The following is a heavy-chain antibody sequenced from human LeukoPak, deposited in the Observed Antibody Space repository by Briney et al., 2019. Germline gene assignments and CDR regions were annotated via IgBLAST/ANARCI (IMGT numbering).Heavy chain of an antibody. V-gene: IGHV4-34*01. CDR3: ARERVVPAPGLDY. CDR2: INHSGST. D-gene: IGHD2-2*01. Sequence: PSETLSLTCAVYGGSFSGYYWSWIRQPPGKGLEWIGEINHSGSTNYNPSLKSRVTISVDTSKNQFSLKLGSVTAADTAVYYCARERVVPAPGLDYWGQGTLVTVSS. J-gene: IGHJ4*02. CDR1: GGSFSGYY.